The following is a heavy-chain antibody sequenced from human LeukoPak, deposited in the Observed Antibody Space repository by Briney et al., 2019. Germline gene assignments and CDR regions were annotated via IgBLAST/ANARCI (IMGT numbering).Heavy chain of an antibody. V-gene: IGHV4-34*01. Sequence: PSETLSLTCAVYGGSFSGYYWSWIRQPPGKGLEWFGEINHSGSTNDHPSLKSRVTISVDTSKNQFSLKLSSVTAADTAVYYCARLLWFGEFVFDYWGQGTLVTVSS. J-gene: IGHJ4*02. CDR3: ARLLWFGEFVFDY. D-gene: IGHD3-10*01. CDR1: GGSFSGYY. CDR2: INHSGST.